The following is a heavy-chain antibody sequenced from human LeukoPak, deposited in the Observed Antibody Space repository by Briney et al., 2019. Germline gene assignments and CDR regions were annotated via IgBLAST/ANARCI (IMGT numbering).Heavy chain of an antibody. CDR1: EFTFSTYG. Sequence: GGSLRLSCAASEFTFSTYGMHWVRQAPGKGLEWVAVIWYDGNNEFYLDSVKGRFTISRDNSKNTLYLQMNSLRAEDTAVYYCAKGSGWYIQRGYYFDYWGQGTLVTVSS. D-gene: IGHD6-19*01. V-gene: IGHV3-33*03. CDR2: IWYDGNNE. CDR3: AKGSGWYIQRGYYFDY. J-gene: IGHJ4*02.